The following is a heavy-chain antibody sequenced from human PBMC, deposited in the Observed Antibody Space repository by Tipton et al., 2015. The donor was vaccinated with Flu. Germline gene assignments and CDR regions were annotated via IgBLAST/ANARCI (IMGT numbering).Heavy chain of an antibody. J-gene: IGHJ2*01. CDR3: ARNPSKDEYEISWYFDV. Sequence: TLSLTCSVSGDSIGSGYYWGWVRQSPGKGLEWLGSIYHSGFTYYNPSLKSRVTISVDTSKNQLSLKLRSVAAADTAVYYCARNPSKDEYEISWYFDVWGPGTLVTVSS. D-gene: IGHD2/OR15-2a*01. V-gene: IGHV4-38-2*01. CDR2: IYHSGFT. CDR1: GDSIGSGYY.